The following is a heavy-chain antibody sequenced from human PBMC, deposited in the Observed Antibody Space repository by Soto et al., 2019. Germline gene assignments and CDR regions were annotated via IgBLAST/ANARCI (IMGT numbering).Heavy chain of an antibody. CDR3: AKIRWTISLQEEDAI. CDR1: GGTFGSYA. CDR2: VIPIFGTP. D-gene: IGHD2-15*01. V-gene: IGHV1-69*06. J-gene: IGHJ4*02. Sequence: QVQLVQSGAEVKKPGSSVKVSCKSSGGTFGSYAISWVRQAPGQGLAWMGGVIPIFGTPHYAQKFHGRVTITADIPASAAYLELSSLKAADTAVYYLAKIRWTISLQEEDAIWGQGTLVTVSS.